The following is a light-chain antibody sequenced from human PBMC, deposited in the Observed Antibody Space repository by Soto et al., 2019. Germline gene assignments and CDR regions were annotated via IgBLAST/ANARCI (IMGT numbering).Light chain of an antibody. Sequence: EIVMTQSPATLSVSPGERATLSCRASQSVSGNLAWYQQKPGQAPSLLIYAASTRATGISARFSGRGSGTHFPLTISSLQSEDFAFYYCQQYNKWPLTFGGGTKVEIK. CDR1: QSVSGN. V-gene: IGKV3-15*01. CDR2: AAS. J-gene: IGKJ4*01. CDR3: QQYNKWPLT.